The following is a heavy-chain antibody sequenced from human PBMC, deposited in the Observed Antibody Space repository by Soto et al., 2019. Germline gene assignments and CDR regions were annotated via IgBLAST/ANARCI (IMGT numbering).Heavy chain of an antibody. CDR1: GGSFTGYF. J-gene: IGHJ3*01. D-gene: IGHD2-21*02. CDR2: VNHNGRN. CDR3: ARGGRSDWQGAFYF. V-gene: IGHV4-34*01. Sequence: QLHQQQWGAGLLKPSETLSLTCDVYGGSFTGYFWNWIRQSPGQGLEWIGKVNHNGRNNYNPSLKSQVTIYLDMSKNQISLNLTSVTAEDTAVYYCARGGRSDWQGAFYFWGQGTMVTVSS.